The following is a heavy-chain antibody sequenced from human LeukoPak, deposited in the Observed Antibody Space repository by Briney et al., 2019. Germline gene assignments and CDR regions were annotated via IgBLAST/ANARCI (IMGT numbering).Heavy chain of an antibody. Sequence: PGGSLRLSCAASGFTFSSYGMHWVRQAPGKGLEWVAVISYDGSNKYYADSVKGRFTISRDNSKNTLYLQMNSLRAEDTAVYYCAKEGGAAAASFDYWGQGTLVTVSS. CDR1: GFTFSSYG. CDR2: ISYDGSNK. V-gene: IGHV3-30*18. J-gene: IGHJ4*02. D-gene: IGHD6-13*01. CDR3: AKEGGAAAASFDY.